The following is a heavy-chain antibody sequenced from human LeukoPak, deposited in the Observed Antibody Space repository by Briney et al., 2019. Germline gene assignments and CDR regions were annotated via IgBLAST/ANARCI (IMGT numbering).Heavy chain of an antibody. V-gene: IGHV3-30*03. J-gene: IGHJ6*02. CDR3: ATSGYGIYYGMDV. D-gene: IGHD5-12*01. CDR1: GFTFSSYG. Sequence: GGSLRLSCAASGFTFSSYGMHWVRQAPGKGLEWVAVISYDGSNKYCADSVKGRFTISRDNSKNTLYLQMNSLRAEDTAVYYCATSGYGIYYGMDVWGQGTTVTVSS. CDR2: ISYDGSNK.